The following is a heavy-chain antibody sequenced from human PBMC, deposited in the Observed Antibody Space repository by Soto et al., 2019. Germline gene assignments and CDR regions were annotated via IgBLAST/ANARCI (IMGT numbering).Heavy chain of an antibody. D-gene: IGHD1-1*01. CDR1: GFTFSDYY. CDR3: ARDLAHRRNDYFDY. V-gene: IGHV3-11*01. J-gene: IGHJ4*02. CDR2: ISTSGTTI. Sequence: QVQLVESGGGLVKPGGSLRISCAASGFTFSDYYMSWIRQAPGKGLEWVSYISTSGTTIYYADSVKGRFIISRDNAKNSLYLQLHSLRDEDTAVYYCARDLAHRRNDYFDYWGQGTLVSVSA.